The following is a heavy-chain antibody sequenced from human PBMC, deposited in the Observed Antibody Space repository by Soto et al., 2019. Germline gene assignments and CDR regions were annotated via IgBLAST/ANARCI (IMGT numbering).Heavy chain of an antibody. CDR2: IYYSWST. CDR1: GGSISSYY. CDR3: ARGGRGDIVVVPAAMPFDY. J-gene: IGHJ4*02. D-gene: IGHD2-2*01. V-gene: IGHV4-59*01. Sequence: PSETLSLTCTVSGGSISSYYWSWIRQPPGKGLEWIVYIYYSWSTNYNPSLKSRVTISVDTSKNQFSLKLSSVTAADTAVYYCARGGRGDIVVVPAAMPFDYWGQGTLVTVS.